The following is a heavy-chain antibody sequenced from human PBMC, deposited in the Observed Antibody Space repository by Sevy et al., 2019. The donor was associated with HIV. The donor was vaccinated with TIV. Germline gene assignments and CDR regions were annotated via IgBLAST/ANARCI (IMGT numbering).Heavy chain of an antibody. CDR3: ARHHASYGVTGYYYYYGLDV. Sequence: GESLKISCKGSGYTFSSYWIGWVRQMPGKGLEWMGIIFPDDSDTRYSPSFQGQVTILADKSTSTAYLHWSSLKASDTAMYYCARHHASYGVTGYYYYYGLDVWGQGTTVTVSS. V-gene: IGHV5-51*01. CDR2: IFPDDSDT. J-gene: IGHJ6*02. CDR1: GYTFSSYW. D-gene: IGHD3-16*01.